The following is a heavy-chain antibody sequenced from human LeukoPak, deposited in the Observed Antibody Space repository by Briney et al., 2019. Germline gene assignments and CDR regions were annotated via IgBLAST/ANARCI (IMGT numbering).Heavy chain of an antibody. Sequence: GGSLRLSCAASGFTVSSNYMNWVRQAPWKGLAWVSLIYAGVSTYYADSVKGRFTISRDNSKNTLYLQMNSLRAEDTAVYYCARGQLDAYYYYYGLDVWGQGTTVAVSS. D-gene: IGHD1-1*01. V-gene: IGHV3-66*01. J-gene: IGHJ6*02. CDR3: ARGQLDAYYYYYGLDV. CDR1: GFTVSSNY. CDR2: IYAGVST.